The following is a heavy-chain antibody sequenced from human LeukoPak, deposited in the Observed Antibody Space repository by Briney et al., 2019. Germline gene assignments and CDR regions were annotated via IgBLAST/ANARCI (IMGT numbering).Heavy chain of an antibody. D-gene: IGHD3-16*02. Sequence: SGGSLRLSCAASGFTFRNFGMHWVRQAPGKRLEWVAIIWYDGSKSYYADSVKDRFTFSRDNSKNTVYLQMNGLRADDTAVYFCVRDRGGYHYFDYWGQGTLVTVSS. CDR1: GFTFRNFG. J-gene: IGHJ4*02. CDR3: VRDRGGYHYFDY. CDR2: IWYDGSKS. V-gene: IGHV3-33*01.